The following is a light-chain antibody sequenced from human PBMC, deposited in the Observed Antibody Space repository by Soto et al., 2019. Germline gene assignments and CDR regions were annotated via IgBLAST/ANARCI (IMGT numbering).Light chain of an antibody. CDR1: QTVLHGSNY. Sequence: DIVMTQSPDSLAVSLGERATINCKSSQTVLHGSNYLAWYQQKPGQPPKLLIYWTSTRESGVPDRFSGSGSGTDFTLTISSLQAEDVAVYYCQQYYTTPVTFGQGTTGEIK. J-gene: IGKJ1*01. V-gene: IGKV4-1*01. CDR3: QQYYTTPVT. CDR2: WTS.